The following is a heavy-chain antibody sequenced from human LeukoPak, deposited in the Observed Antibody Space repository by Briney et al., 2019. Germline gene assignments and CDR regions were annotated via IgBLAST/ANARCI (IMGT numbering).Heavy chain of an antibody. J-gene: IGHJ4*02. CDR1: GFTFSSYS. V-gene: IGHV3-21*01. D-gene: IGHD5-18*01. Sequence: TGGSLRLSCAASGFTFSSYSMNWVRQAPGKGLEWVSSISSSSSYIYYADSVKGRFTISRDNAKNSLSLHMHSLRAEDTAVYYCARDFSDDTAMVVDYWGQGTLVTVSS. CDR3: ARDFSDDTAMVVDY. CDR2: ISSSSSYI.